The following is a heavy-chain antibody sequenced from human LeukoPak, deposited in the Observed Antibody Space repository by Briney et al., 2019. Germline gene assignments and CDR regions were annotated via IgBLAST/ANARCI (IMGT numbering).Heavy chain of an antibody. D-gene: IGHD6-19*01. CDR2: IYYSGST. CDR1: GGSISSGSYY. Sequence: NSSETLSLTCTVSGGSISSGSYYWSWIRQPPGKGLEWIGYIYYSGSTNYNPSLKSRVTISVDTSKNQFSLKLSSVTAADTAVYYCARDTSRIAVAGTGFDYWGQGTLVTVSS. J-gene: IGHJ4*02. CDR3: ARDTSRIAVAGTGFDY. V-gene: IGHV4-61*01.